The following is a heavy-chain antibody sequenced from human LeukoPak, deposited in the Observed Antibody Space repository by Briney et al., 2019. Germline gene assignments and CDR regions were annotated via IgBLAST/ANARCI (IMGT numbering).Heavy chain of an antibody. CDR2: IIPIFGTA. D-gene: IGHD3-10*01. CDR3: ARDRVLTMVRASSYYYGMDV. CDR1: EGTFSSYA. J-gene: IGHJ6*02. V-gene: IGHV1-69*13. Sequence: ASVKVSCKASEGTFSSYAISWVRQAPGQGLEWMGGIIPIFGTANYAQKFQGRVTITADESTSTAYMELSSLRSEDTAVYYCARDRVLTMVRASSYYYGMDVWGQGTTVTVSS.